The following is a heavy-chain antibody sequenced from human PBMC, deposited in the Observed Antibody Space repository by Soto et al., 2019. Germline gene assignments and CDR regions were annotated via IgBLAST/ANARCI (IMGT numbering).Heavy chain of an antibody. Sequence: EVQLLESGGGLVQPGGSLRLSCAASGFTFSSYAMSWVRQAPGKGLEWVSAISGSGGSTYYADSVKGRFTISRDNSKKTLYLQMNSLRAEDTAVYYCAKVGTRIRLWLGGWFGPWGQGSLVTVSS. CDR1: GFTFSSYA. V-gene: IGHV3-23*01. CDR2: ISGSGGST. J-gene: IGHJ5*02. D-gene: IGHD5-18*01. CDR3: AKVGTRIRLWLGGWFGP.